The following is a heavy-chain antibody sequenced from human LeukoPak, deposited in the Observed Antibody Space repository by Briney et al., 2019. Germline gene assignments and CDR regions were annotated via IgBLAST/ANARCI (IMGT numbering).Heavy chain of an antibody. D-gene: IGHD1-26*01. CDR3: ARQNTPHGNFDY. Sequence: GGSLRLSCAASGFTFSSYDMHWVRQATGKGLEWVSAIGVAANTFYSGSVKGGFTISRENAKNSLYLLMTSLRAEDTAVYYCARQNTPHGNFDYWGQGILVTVSS. CDR1: GFTFSSYD. CDR2: IGVAANT. V-gene: IGHV3-13*01. J-gene: IGHJ4*02.